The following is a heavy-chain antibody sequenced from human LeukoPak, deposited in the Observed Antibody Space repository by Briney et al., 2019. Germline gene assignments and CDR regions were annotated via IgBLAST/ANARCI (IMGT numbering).Heavy chain of an antibody. CDR3: AKDSGSSWSPNY. CDR2: ISGSGGST. J-gene: IGHJ4*02. CDR1: GFTFSDYY. D-gene: IGHD6-13*01. V-gene: IGHV3-23*01. Sequence: GGSLRLSCAASGFTFSDYYMSWVRQAPGKGLEWVSAISGSGGSTYYADSVKGRFTISRDNSKNTLYLQMNSLRAEDTAVYYCAKDSGSSWSPNYWGQGTLVTVSS.